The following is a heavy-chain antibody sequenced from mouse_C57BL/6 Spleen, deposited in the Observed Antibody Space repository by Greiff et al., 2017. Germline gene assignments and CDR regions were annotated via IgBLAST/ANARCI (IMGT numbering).Heavy chain of an antibody. J-gene: IGHJ4*01. V-gene: IGHV1-53*01. CDR1: GYTFTSYW. D-gene: IGHD2-4*01. CDR3: ASGGIYYDYSYAMDY. CDR2: INPSNGGT. Sequence: QVQLQQPGTELVKPGASVKLSCKASGYTFTSYWMHWVKQRPGQGLEWIGNINPSNGGTNYNEKFKSKATLTVDKSSSTAYMQLSSLTSEDSAVYYGASGGIYYDYSYAMDYWGQGTSVTVSS.